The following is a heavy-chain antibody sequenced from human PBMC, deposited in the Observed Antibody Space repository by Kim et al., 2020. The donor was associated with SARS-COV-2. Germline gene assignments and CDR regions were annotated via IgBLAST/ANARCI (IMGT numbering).Heavy chain of an antibody. V-gene: IGHV3-30*04. Sequence: GGSLRLSCAASGFTFSSYAMHWVRQAPGKGLEWVAVISYDGSNKYYADSVKGRFTISRDNSKNTLYLQMNSLRAEDTAVYYCARAMVRGVIMTESGYWGQGTLVTVSS. CDR3: ARAMVRGVIMTESGY. CDR2: ISYDGSNK. D-gene: IGHD3-10*01. J-gene: IGHJ4*02. CDR1: GFTFSSYA.